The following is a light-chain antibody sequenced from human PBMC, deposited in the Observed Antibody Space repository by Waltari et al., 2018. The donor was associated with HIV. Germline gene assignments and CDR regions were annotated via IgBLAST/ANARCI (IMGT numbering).Light chain of an antibody. J-gene: IGLJ2*01. CDR1: SSDVGVYNF. V-gene: IGLV2-11*01. CDR3: CSYAGSYPVV. CDR2: DVS. Sequence: QSALTQPRSVSGSPGQSVTISCTGTSSDVGVYNFVPWYHQHQGKAPNLMIYDVSKRPSGVPDRFSGSKSGNTASLTISGLQAEDEADYYCCSYAGSYPVVFGGGTKLTVL.